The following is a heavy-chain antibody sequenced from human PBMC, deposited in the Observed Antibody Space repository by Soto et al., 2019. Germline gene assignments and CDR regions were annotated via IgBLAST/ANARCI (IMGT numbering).Heavy chain of an antibody. D-gene: IGHD2-8*01. CDR3: AREPPVSTHDAFDI. J-gene: IGHJ3*02. CDR2: IYYSGST. Sequence: QVQLQESGPGLVKPSQTLSLTCTVSGGSISSGGYYWSWIRQHPGKGLEWIGYIYYSGSTYYNPSLKSRVTISVDTSKNQFSLKLSSVTAEDTAVYYCAREPPVSTHDAFDIWGQGTMVTVSS. V-gene: IGHV4-31*03. CDR1: GGSISSGGYY.